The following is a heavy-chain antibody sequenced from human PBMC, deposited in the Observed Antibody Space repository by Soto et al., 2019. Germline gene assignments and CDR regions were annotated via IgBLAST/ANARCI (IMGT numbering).Heavy chain of an antibody. Sequence: QVQLVQSGAEVKKPGSSVKVSCKASGGTFSSYAISWVRQAPGQGLEWMGGIIPIFGTANYAQKFQGRVTITADKSTSTAYMELGSLRSEDTAVYYCARTYCSGGSCYGGYYFDYWGQGTQVTVSS. CDR3: ARTYCSGGSCYGGYYFDY. CDR1: GGTFSSYA. CDR2: IIPIFGTA. J-gene: IGHJ4*02. D-gene: IGHD2-15*01. V-gene: IGHV1-69*06.